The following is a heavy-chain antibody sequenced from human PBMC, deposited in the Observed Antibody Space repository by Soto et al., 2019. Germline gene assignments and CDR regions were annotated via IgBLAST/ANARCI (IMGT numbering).Heavy chain of an antibody. V-gene: IGHV4-34*01. D-gene: IGHD6-19*01. CDR2: INHSGST. CDR3: ASPRYSSGLEYFQH. J-gene: IGHJ1*01. CDR1: GGSFSGYY. Sequence: QSQTLSLTCAVYGGSFSGYYWSWIRQPPGKGLEWIGEINHSGSTNYNPSLKSRVTISVDTSKNQFSLKLSSVTAADTAVYYCASPRYSSGLEYFQHWGQGTLVTVSS.